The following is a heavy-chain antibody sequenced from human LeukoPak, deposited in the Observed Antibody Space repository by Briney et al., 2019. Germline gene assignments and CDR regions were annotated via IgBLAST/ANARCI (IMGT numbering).Heavy chain of an antibody. V-gene: IGHV4-39*07. D-gene: IGHD1-26*01. Sequence: SETLSLTCTVSGGSISSSSYYWGWIRQPPGKGLEWIGSIYYSGSTYYNPSLKSRVTISVDTSKNQFSLKLSSVTAADTAVYYCARSWSYLDYFDYWGQGTLVTVSS. J-gene: IGHJ4*02. CDR3: ARSWSYLDYFDY. CDR2: IYYSGST. CDR1: GGSISSSSYY.